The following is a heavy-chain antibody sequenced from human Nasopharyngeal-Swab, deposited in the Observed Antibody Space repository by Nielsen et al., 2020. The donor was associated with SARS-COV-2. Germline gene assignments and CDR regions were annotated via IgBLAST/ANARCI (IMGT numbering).Heavy chain of an antibody. Sequence: GESLKISCAASRFTFSSYGMHWVRQAPGKGLEWVAVISYDGSNKYYADSVKGRFTISRDNSKNTLYLQMNSLRAEDTAVYYCARDRVWSGYYYGMDVWGQGTTVTVSS. V-gene: IGHV3-30*03. CDR3: ARDRVWSGYYYGMDV. CDR1: RFTFSSYG. CDR2: ISYDGSNK. J-gene: IGHJ6*02. D-gene: IGHD3-3*01.